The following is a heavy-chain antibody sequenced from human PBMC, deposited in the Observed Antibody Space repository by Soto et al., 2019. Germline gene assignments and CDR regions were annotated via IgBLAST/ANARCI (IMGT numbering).Heavy chain of an antibody. J-gene: IGHJ5*02. Sequence: ASETLSLTCTVSGGSISSDYYYWSWIRQPPGKGLEWIGYIYSSGNTYYNPSLKSRVTISVDTSKNQFSLKLSSVTAADTAVYYCVISRWGIGWFDPWGQGALVTVS. CDR3: VISRWGIGWFDP. CDR2: IYSSGNT. V-gene: IGHV4-30-4*01. CDR1: GGSISSDYYY. D-gene: IGHD7-27*01.